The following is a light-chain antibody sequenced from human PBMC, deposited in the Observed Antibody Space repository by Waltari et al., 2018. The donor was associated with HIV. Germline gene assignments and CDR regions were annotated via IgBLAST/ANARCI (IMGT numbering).Light chain of an antibody. Sequence: QSVLTQPPSVSGATGQRVTISCTGSSSNIGAGYDVHWYQQLPGTAPKLLIYGNSNRPSGVPDRFSGSKSGTSASLAITGLQAEDEADYYCQSYDSSLSGLHVVFGGGTKLTVL. CDR2: GNS. V-gene: IGLV1-40*01. CDR1: SSNIGAGYD. J-gene: IGLJ2*01. CDR3: QSYDSSLSGLHVV.